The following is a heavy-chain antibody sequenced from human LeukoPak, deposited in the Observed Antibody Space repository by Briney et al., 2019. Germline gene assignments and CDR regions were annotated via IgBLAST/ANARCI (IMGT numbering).Heavy chain of an antibody. CDR2: IIPILGIA. CDR3: AILREDCSSTSCLDY. J-gene: IGHJ4*02. CDR1: GGTFSSYT. D-gene: IGHD2-2*01. Sequence: ASVNVSCKASGGTFSSYTISWVRQAPGQGLEWMGRIIPILGIANYAQKFQGRVTITADKSTSTAYMELSSLRSEDTAVYYCAILREDCSSTSCLDYWGQGTLVTVSS. V-gene: IGHV1-69*02.